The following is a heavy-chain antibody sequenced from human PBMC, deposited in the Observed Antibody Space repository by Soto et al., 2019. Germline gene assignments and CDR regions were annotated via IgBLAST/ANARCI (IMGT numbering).Heavy chain of an antibody. D-gene: IGHD3-10*01. CDR3: AVAMVREILIFESSGMHV. CDR2: IIPNFETP. Sequence: QVHLVQSGAEVKKPGSSVKVSCKTSGGSFNNYAVSWVRQAPGQGLEWMGGIIPNFETPNYAQKFQDRVTITADESTSTVYMELRSLRSNDTAVYYCAVAMVREILIFESSGMHVWGQGTTVIVSS. CDR1: GGSFNNYA. J-gene: IGHJ6*02. V-gene: IGHV1-69*01.